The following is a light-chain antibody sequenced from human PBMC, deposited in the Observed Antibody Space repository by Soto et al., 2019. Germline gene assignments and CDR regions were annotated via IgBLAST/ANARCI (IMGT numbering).Light chain of an antibody. CDR1: SSDVGSYNL. CDR3: CSYADSSTYVV. J-gene: IGLJ2*01. CDR2: EGT. Sequence: QSALTQPASVSGSPGQSITISCTGTSSDVGSYNLVSWYQQHPGKAPKLMIYEGTKRPPGVSNRFSGSKSGNTASLTISGLQAEDEADYYCCSYADSSTYVVFGGGTKLTVL. V-gene: IGLV2-23*01.